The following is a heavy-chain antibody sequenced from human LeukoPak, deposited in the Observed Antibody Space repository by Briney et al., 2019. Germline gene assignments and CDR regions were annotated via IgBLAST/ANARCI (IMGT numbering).Heavy chain of an antibody. J-gene: IGHJ4*02. CDR2: ISSSSSTI. V-gene: IGHV3-48*01. CDR1: GFTFSSYS. Sequence: PGGSLRLSCAASGFTFSSYSMNWVRQAPGKGLEWVSYISSSSSTIYYADSVKGRFTISRDNAKNSLYLQMNSLRAEDTAVYYCAREDPGAAEGYFDYWGQGTLVTVSS. CDR3: AREDPGAAEGYFDY. D-gene: IGHD6-25*01.